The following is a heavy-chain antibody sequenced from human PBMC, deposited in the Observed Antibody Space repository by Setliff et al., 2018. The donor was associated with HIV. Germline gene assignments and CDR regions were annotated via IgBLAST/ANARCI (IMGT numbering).Heavy chain of an antibody. D-gene: IGHD3-22*01. J-gene: IGHJ4*02. V-gene: IGHV3-30*02. CDR1: GFTFSIHG. CDR3: AIDFPASAFYLSSALLTNC. CDR2: IRYDGSNK. Sequence: HPGGSLRLSCAASGFTFSIHGMHWVGKAPAKGLEGVAFIRYDGSNKYYADAVKGRFTISRDDSKNTLYLQMNSLRVEDTAVYYCAIDFPASAFYLSSALLTNCWGQGTLVTVSS.